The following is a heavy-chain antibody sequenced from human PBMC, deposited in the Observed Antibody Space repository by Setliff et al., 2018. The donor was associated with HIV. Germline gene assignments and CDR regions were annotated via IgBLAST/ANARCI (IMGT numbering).Heavy chain of an antibody. Sequence: SETLSLTCTVSNASISSGGFYWSWVRQHPGKGLEWIGYIYYTGSTYYNPSLKSRVSISVVTSKNQFSLKLTSVTAADTAVYYCVKAVAAPSWFDPWGQGTLVTVSS. D-gene: IGHD2-15*01. CDR3: VKAVAAPSWFDP. V-gene: IGHV4-31*03. J-gene: IGHJ5*02. CDR2: IYYTGST. CDR1: NASISSGGFY.